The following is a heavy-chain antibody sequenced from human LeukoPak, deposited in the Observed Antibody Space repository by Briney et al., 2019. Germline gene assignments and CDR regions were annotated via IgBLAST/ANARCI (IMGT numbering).Heavy chain of an antibody. CDR1: GGSISSSSYY. Sequence: SETLSLTCTVSGGSISSSSYYWGWIRQPPGKGLEWIGSIYYSGSTYYNPSLKSRVTISVDTSKNQFSLKLSSVTAADTAVYYCARGHTAIFWSGYYLPEYFQHWGQGTLVTVSS. V-gene: IGHV4-39*07. J-gene: IGHJ1*01. CDR2: IYYSGST. CDR3: ARGHTAIFWSGYYLPEYFQH. D-gene: IGHD3-3*01.